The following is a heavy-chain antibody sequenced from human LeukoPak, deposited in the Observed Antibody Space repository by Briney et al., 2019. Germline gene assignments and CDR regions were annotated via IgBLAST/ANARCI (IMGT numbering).Heavy chain of an antibody. V-gene: IGHV3-7*01. J-gene: IGHJ4*02. CDR1: GFTFSSYW. CDR3: ARVGYSGYDYVTY. D-gene: IGHD5-12*01. CDR2: IKQDGSEK. Sequence: GGSLRLSCAASGFTFSSYWMSWVRQAPGKGLEWVANIKQDGSEKYYVDSVKGRFTISRDNAKNSLYLQMNSLRAEDTAVYYCARVGYSGYDYVTYWGQGTLVTVSS.